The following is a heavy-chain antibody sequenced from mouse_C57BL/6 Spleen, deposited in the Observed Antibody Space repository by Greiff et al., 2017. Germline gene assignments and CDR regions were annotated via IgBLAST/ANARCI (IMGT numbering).Heavy chain of an antibody. CDR2: IHPNSGST. CDR3: ARSYDPCYCDY. Sequence: QVQLQQPGAELVKPGASVKLSCKASGYTFTSYWMHWVKQRPGQGLEWIGMIHPNSGSTNYNAKFKSKATLTVDKSSSTAYMQLSSLTSEDSAVYCCARSYDPCYCDYWGQGTTLTVSS. CDR1: GYTFTSYW. V-gene: IGHV1-64*01. J-gene: IGHJ2*01. D-gene: IGHD2-3*01.